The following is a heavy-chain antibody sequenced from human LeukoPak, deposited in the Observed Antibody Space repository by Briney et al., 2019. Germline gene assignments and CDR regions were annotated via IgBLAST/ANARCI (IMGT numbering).Heavy chain of an antibody. CDR1: GFTFSSYA. D-gene: IGHD3-10*01. CDR3: AKYSGLGWSHFDY. Sequence: GGSLRLSCAASGFTFSSYAMSWVRQAPGKGLEWVSAISGSGGSTYYADSAKGRFTISRDNSKNTLYLQMNSLRAEDTAVYYCAKYSGLGWSHFDYWGQGTLVTVSS. J-gene: IGHJ4*02. CDR2: ISGSGGST. V-gene: IGHV3-23*01.